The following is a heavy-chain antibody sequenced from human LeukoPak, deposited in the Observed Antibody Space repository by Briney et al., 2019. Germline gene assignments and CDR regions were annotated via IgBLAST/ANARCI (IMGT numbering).Heavy chain of an antibody. V-gene: IGHV4-4*07. CDR3: ARAAPTKYSGSYRWFDP. J-gene: IGHJ5*02. CDR2: IYTSGST. D-gene: IGHD1-26*01. CDR1: GGSISSYY. Sequence: SETLSLTCTVSGGSISSYYWSWIRQPAGKGLEWIGRIYTSGSTNYNPSLKSRVTMSVDTSKNQFSLKLSSVTAADTAVYYCARAAPTKYSGSYRWFDPWGQGTLVTVSS.